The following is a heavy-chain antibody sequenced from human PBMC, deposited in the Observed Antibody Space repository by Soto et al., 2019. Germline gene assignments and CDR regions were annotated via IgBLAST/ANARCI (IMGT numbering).Heavy chain of an antibody. CDR3: ARDLKTRHCDY. D-gene: IGHD4-17*01. J-gene: IGHJ4*02. CDR1: GFAFHGYA. V-gene: IGHV3-33*01. Sequence: QVQLVESGGGVVQPGRSLRLSCAASGFAFHGYAMHWVRQAPGKGLEWVAIIWYDGSNTYYGDSVKGRFTISRDNSKNTVYLQMNSLRVEDTAVYYCARDLKTRHCDYGGQGILVTVSS. CDR2: IWYDGSNT.